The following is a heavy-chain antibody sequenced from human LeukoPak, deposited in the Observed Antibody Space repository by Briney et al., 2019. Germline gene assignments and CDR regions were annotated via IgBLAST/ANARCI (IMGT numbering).Heavy chain of an antibody. CDR1: GFTFSSYA. D-gene: IGHD3-22*01. Sequence: GGSLRLSCSASGFTFSSYAMHWVRQAPGKGLEYVSAISSNGGSTYYADSVKGRFTISRDNSKNTLYLQMNSLRAEDTAVYYCARDLYYYDSSGYLRWGQGTLVTVSS. V-gene: IGHV3-64*04. CDR2: ISSNGGST. J-gene: IGHJ4*02. CDR3: ARDLYYYDSSGYLR.